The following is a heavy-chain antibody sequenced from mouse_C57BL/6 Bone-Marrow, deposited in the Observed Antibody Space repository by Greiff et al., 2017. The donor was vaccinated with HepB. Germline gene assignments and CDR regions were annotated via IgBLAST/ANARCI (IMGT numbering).Heavy chain of an antibody. CDR2: IRNKANGYTT. Sequence: EVLLVESGGGLVQPGGSLSLSCAASGFTFTDYYMSWVRQPPGKALEWLGFIRNKANGYTTAYSASVQGRFTISRDNSQSILYLQMNALRAEDSATYYCARYWLLLDYWGQGTTLTVSS. V-gene: IGHV7-3*01. CDR1: GFTFTDYY. D-gene: IGHD2-3*01. CDR3: ARYWLLLDY. J-gene: IGHJ2*01.